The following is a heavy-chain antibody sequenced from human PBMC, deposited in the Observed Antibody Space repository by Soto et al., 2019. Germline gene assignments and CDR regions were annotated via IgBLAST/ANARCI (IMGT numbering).Heavy chain of an antibody. CDR1: GFSFRSYA. CDR3: ASASLDTPALEY. V-gene: IGHV3-30-3*01. D-gene: IGHD2-2*01. CDR2: MSYDGSDK. J-gene: IGHJ4*02. Sequence: QVQLVESGGGVVQPGRSLRLSCAASGFSFRSYAMHWVRQATGKGLEWVAVMSYDGSDKDYADSVKGRFTISRDNSKNTLYLQMSSLRAEDKAVYYCASASLDTPALEYWGQGTLVTVSP.